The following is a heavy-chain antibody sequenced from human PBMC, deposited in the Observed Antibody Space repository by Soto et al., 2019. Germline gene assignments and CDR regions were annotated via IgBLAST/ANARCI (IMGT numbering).Heavy chain of an antibody. D-gene: IGHD6-19*01. CDR3: ARGGGIAVAGTHLDY. CDR2: IGGSAAGS. Sequence: EVQLLESGGNLVQPGGSLKLSCAASGFTFSSYAMSWVRQAPGKGLGWVSGIGGSAAGSNYADSVKGRFTISRDNSRNTVYLQMSSLRAEDTALYYCARGGGIAVAGTHLDYWGQGTLVTVSS. J-gene: IGHJ4*02. CDR1: GFTFSSYA. V-gene: IGHV3-23*01.